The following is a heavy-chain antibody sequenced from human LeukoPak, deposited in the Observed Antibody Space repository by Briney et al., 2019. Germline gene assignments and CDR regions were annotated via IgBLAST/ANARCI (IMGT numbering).Heavy chain of an antibody. CDR2: IRQDGSEK. V-gene: IGHV3-7*01. J-gene: IGHJ4*02. CDR1: GFTFSSYC. Sequence: GDSLRLSCAASGFTFSSYCMTWVRQAPGKGLEWVANIRQDGSEKYYVDSVKGRFTISRDNAKNSLYLQMNSLRAEDTAVYYCASRDGSYGYWGQGTLVTVSS. CDR3: ASRDGSYGY. D-gene: IGHD1-26*01.